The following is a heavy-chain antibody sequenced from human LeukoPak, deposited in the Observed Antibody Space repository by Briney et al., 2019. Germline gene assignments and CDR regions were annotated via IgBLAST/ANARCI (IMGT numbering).Heavy chain of an antibody. CDR1: GFTFSSYS. CDR2: MSGSGGIT. Sequence: GGSLRLSCAVSGFTFSSYSMSWVRQAPGKGLEWVSAMSGSGGITNYADSVKGRFTISRDNSKNTLYLQVNSLRAEDTAVYYCAKAPATANYYFDYWGQGTLVTVSS. CDR3: AKAPATANYYFDY. D-gene: IGHD6-13*01. V-gene: IGHV3-23*01. J-gene: IGHJ4*02.